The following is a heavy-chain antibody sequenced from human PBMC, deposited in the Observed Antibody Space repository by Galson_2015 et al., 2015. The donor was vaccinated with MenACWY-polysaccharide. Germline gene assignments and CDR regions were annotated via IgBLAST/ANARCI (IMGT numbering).Heavy chain of an antibody. D-gene: IGHD3-3*01. Sequence: SVKVSCKASGYTFTDYYVHWIRQAPGQGLEWMGYINPNSGGTKYAQMFRGWVTMTSDTSISTVYMEVSRLKSDDTAVYYCARDSLSDGRFAGGNWFDPWGQGTLVTVSS. J-gene: IGHJ5*02. CDR1: GYTFTDYY. V-gene: IGHV1-2*04. CDR3: ARDSLSDGRFAGGNWFDP. CDR2: INPNSGGT.